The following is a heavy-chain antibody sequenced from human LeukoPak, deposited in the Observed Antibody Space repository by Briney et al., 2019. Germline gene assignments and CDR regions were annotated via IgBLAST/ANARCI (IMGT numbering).Heavy chain of an antibody. CDR3: ARGGSYRDGWFDP. J-gene: IGHJ5*02. Sequence: SETLSLTCTVSGGSISSYYWSWIWQPPGKGLEWIGYIYYSGSTNYNPSLKSRVTISVDTSKNQFSLKLSSVTAADTAVYYCARGGSYRDGWFDPWGQGTLSPSPQ. CDR1: GGSISSYY. V-gene: IGHV4-59*01. D-gene: IGHD1-26*01. CDR2: IYYSGST.